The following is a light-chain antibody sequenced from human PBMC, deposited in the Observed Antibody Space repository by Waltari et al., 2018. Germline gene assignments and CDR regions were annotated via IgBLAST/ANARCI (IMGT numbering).Light chain of an antibody. V-gene: IGLV1-40*01. CDR2: GNN. J-gene: IGLJ2*01. Sequence: QSVLTPPPSVSAAPGRRVVIACTGEISKIGAGYDVHWYQQLPETSPKLLIYGNNNRPSGVPERFSASRSGTSASLAITGLQAEDEADYYCQSFDGRRTLFGGGTKLTVL. CDR3: QSFDGRRTL. CDR1: ISKIGAGYD.